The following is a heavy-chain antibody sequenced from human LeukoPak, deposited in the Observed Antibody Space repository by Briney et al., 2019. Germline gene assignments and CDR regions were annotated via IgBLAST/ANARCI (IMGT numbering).Heavy chain of an antibody. CDR2: ISAYNGNT. CDR1: GYTFTSYG. V-gene: IGHV1-18*01. D-gene: IGHD2-15*01. CDR3: ARDSADCSGGSCYSAEYFQH. J-gene: IGHJ1*01. Sequence: EASVKVSCKASGYTFTSYGINWLRQAPGQGLEWMGRISAYNGNTNYAQKVQDRVTMTTDTSTSAAYMELRNLTSDDTAVYYCARDSADCSGGSCYSAEYFQHWGQGTLVTVSS.